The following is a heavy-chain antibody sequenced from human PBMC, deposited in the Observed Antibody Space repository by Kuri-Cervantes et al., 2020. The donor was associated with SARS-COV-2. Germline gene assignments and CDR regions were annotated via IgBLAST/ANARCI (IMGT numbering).Heavy chain of an antibody. D-gene: IGHD6-13*01. Sequence: SETLSLTCTVSGGSISSYYWSWIRQPPGKGLEWIGYLYYSGSTNYNPSLKSRVTISVDTSKNQFSLKLSSVTAADTAVYYCARLLETYSSSWYASQCYFDYWGQGTLVTVSS. V-gene: IGHV4-59*08. CDR2: LYYSGST. J-gene: IGHJ4*02. CDR3: ARLLETYSSSWYASQCYFDY. CDR1: GGSISSYY.